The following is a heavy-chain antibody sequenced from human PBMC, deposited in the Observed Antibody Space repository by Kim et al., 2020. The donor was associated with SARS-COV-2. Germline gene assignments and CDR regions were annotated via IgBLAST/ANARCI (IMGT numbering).Heavy chain of an antibody. CDR2: IKSKTDGGTT. CDR3: TTEAPPRGVIATNLYYYGMDV. V-gene: IGHV3-15*01. J-gene: IGHJ6*02. D-gene: IGHD3-10*01. Sequence: GGSLRLSCAASGFTFSNAWMSWVRQAPGKGLEWVGRIKSKTDGGTTDYAAPVKGRFTISRDDSKNTLYLQMNSLKTEDTAVYYCTTEAPPRGVIATNLYYYGMDVWGQGTTVTVSS. CDR1: GFTFSNAW.